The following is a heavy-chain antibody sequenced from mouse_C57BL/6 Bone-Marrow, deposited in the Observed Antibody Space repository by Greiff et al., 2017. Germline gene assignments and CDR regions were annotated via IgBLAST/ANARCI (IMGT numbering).Heavy chain of an antibody. CDR2: IDPENGDT. CDR1: GFNIKDDY. Sequence: VQLQQSGAELVRPGASVKLSCTASGFNIKDDYMHWVKQRPEQGLEWIGWIDPENGDTEYASKFQGKATITADTSSNTAYLQLSSLTSEDTAVYYCTTRDSSGSWFAYWGQGTLVTVSA. D-gene: IGHD3-2*02. V-gene: IGHV14-4*01. CDR3: TTRDSSGSWFAY. J-gene: IGHJ3*01.